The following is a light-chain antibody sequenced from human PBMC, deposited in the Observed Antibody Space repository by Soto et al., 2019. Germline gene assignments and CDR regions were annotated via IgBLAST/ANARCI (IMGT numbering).Light chain of an antibody. J-gene: IGKJ1*01. CDR2: DAS. V-gene: IGKV1-5*01. CDR1: QSISSW. Sequence: DIQMTQSPSTLSESLGDRVTITCRASQSISSWLAWYQQKPGKAPKLLIYDASSLESGVPSRFSGSGSGTEFTLTISSLQPDDFATYYCQQYNSYPWTFGQGTKV. CDR3: QQYNSYPWT.